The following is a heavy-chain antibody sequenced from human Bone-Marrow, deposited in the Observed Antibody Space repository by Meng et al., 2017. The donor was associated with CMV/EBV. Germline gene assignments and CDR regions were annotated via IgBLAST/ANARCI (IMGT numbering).Heavy chain of an antibody. CDR1: GLTFSSDY. J-gene: IGHJ6*02. V-gene: IGHV3-66*02. Sequence: GESLKISCTSSGLTFSSDYMSWVRQAPGKGLEWVSIIYSNDDTKYADSVRGRFTISRDNSRNAVYLQMNSLGPQDTAVYYCARGDLGVVITTYYYYGMDVWGQGTTVTVSS. CDR2: IYSNDDT. D-gene: IGHD3-3*01. CDR3: ARGDLGVVITTYYYYGMDV.